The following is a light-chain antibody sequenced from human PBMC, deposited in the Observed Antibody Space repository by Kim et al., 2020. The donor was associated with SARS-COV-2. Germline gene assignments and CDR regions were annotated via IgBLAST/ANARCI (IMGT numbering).Light chain of an antibody. CDR1: HRISSY. V-gene: IGKV3-11*01. CDR2: GAS. CDR3: QHRANWPYT. Sequence: PGARAPLPCLASHRISSYFLWYQQSPRQAPRLLINGASNGATGIPASFSGSGSGTDFTLAISSPEPEDFAVYYCQHRANWPYTFGQGTKLEI. J-gene: IGKJ2*01.